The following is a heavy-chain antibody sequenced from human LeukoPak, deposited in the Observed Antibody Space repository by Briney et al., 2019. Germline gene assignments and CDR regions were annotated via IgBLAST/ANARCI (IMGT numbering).Heavy chain of an antibody. CDR2: ISTGSSYI. V-gene: IGHV3-21*01. J-gene: IGHJ5*02. CDR3: ARDRICSSGSCYSHWFDP. D-gene: IGHD2-15*01. CDR1: GFTFSSYS. Sequence: GGSLRLSCAASGFTFSSYSMNWVRQAPGKGLEWVSSISTGSSYIYYADSVKGRFTISRDNAKNSLYLQMNSLRAEDTAVYYCARDRICSSGSCYSHWFDPWGQGTLVTVSS.